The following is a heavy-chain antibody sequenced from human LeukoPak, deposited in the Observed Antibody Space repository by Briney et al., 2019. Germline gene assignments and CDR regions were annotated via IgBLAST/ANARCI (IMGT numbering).Heavy chain of an antibody. CDR3: ARDGSFFGSGVRSPLARDY. D-gene: IGHD3-10*01. J-gene: IGHJ4*02. V-gene: IGHV1-8*03. Sequence: ASVKVSCKASGYTFTSYDINWVRQATGQRLEWMGWMNPNSGNTGYAQKFQGRVTITRNTSISTAYMELSSLRSEDTAVYYCARDGSFFGSGVRSPLARDYWGQGTLVTVSS. CDR1: GYTFTSYD. CDR2: MNPNSGNT.